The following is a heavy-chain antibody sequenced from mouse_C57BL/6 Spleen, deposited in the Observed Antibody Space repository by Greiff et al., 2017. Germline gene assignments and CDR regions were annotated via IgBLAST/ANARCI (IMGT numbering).Heavy chain of an antibody. Sequence: VQRVESNAELVKPGAPVKICCKVSGYTFTDHTIHWMKQRPEQGLEWIGYIYPRDGSTKYNEKFKGKATLTADKSSSTAYMQLNSLTSEDSAVYFCARGYYSNPYLDYWGQGTTLTVSS. CDR1: GYTFTDHT. V-gene: IGHV1-78*01. CDR2: IYPRDGST. CDR3: ARGYYSNPYLDY. D-gene: IGHD2-5*01. J-gene: IGHJ2*01.